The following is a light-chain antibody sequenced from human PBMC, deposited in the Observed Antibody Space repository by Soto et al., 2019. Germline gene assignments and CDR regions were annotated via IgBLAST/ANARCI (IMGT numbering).Light chain of an antibody. CDR1: TNDVRYYEY. CDR3: SSYGSSSTFV. V-gene: IGLV2-14*01. J-gene: IGLJ1*01. Sequence: SVPTQPASVSGSTGPSITNTCTATTNDVRYYEYVCWYEQHPRKAPPQIIYEGSKRHSPVSNRFSRYKSGNTASLTIFGLRPDDEADYYSSSYGSSSTFVLATGMKV. CDR2: EGS.